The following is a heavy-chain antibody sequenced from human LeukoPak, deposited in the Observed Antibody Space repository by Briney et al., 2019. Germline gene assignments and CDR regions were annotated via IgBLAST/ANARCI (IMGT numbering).Heavy chain of an antibody. CDR3: ARGYCSSTSCYDEEFLYYYYGMDV. J-gene: IGHJ6*02. Sequence: PSETLSLTCAVYGGSFSGYYWSWIRQPPGKGLEWIGEINHSGSTNYNPSLKSRVTISVDTSMNQFSLKLSSVTAADTAVYYCARGYCSSTSCYDEEFLYYYYGMDVWGQGTTVTVS. CDR2: INHSGST. D-gene: IGHD2-2*01. V-gene: IGHV4-34*01. CDR1: GGSFSGYY.